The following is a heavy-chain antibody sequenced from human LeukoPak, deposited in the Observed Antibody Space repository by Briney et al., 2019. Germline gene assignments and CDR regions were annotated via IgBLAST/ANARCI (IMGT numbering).Heavy chain of an antibody. D-gene: IGHD3-16*02. V-gene: IGHV3-23*01. Sequence: GGSLRLSCAASGFTFSSYAMSWVRQAPGKGLEWVSAISGSGGSTYSADSVKGRFTISRDNSKNTLYLQMNSLRAEDTAVYYCAKEYRVIPPWINWFDPWGQGTLVTVSS. CDR3: AKEYRVIPPWINWFDP. CDR1: GFTFSSYA. J-gene: IGHJ5*02. CDR2: ISGSGGST.